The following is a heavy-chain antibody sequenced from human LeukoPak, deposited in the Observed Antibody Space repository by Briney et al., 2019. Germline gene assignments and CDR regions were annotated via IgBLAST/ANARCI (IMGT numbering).Heavy chain of an antibody. D-gene: IGHD6-19*01. CDR3: ACSFSSGWYPYCFDY. CDR1: GFTFSNYE. CDR2: ISSSGTTI. J-gene: IGHJ4*02. Sequence: QPGGSLRLSCAASGFTFSNYEMNWVRQAPGKGLEWISYISSSGTTIYYADSVKGRFTISRDNAKNSLYLQMNSLRAEDTAVYYCACSFSSGWYPYCFDYWGQGTLVTVSS. V-gene: IGHV3-48*03.